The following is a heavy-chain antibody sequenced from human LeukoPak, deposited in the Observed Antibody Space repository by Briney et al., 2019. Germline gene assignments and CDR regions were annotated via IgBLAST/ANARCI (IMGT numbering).Heavy chain of an antibody. CDR2: ISDDGSNK. J-gene: IGHJ3*02. V-gene: IGHV3-30*04. CDR3: ARCPERYFDWLLFLDAFDI. D-gene: IGHD3-9*01. CDR1: GFTFSSYA. Sequence: GGSLRLSCAASGFTFSSYAMHWVRRAPGKGLEWVAVISDDGSNKYYADSVKGRFTISRDNSKNTLYLQMNSLRAEDTAVYYCARCPERYFDWLLFLDAFDIWGQGTMVTVSS.